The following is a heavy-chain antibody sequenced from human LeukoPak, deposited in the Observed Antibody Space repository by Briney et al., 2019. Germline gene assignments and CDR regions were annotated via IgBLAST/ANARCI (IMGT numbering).Heavy chain of an antibody. V-gene: IGHV3-23*01. CDR2: IGGSGGST. D-gene: IGHD4-17*01. CDR3: AKDLRCGDPRAFDI. CDR1: GFTFSTYW. Sequence: GGSLRLSCAASGFTFSTYWMSWVRQAPGKGLEWVSAIGGSGGSTYYADSVKGRFTISRDNSKNTLYLQMNSLRAEDTAVYYCAKDLRCGDPRAFDIWGQGTMVTVSS. J-gene: IGHJ3*02.